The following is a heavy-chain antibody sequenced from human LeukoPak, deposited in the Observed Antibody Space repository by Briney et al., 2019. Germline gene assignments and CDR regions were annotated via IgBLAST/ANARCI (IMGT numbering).Heavy chain of an antibody. J-gene: IGHJ6*02. CDR3: AREDPQTTVPEGLDV. D-gene: IGHD4-17*01. CDR1: GGSISSYY. CDR2: IYTSGST. Sequence: SETLSLTCTVSGGSISSYYWSWIRQPPGKGLEWIGYIYTSGSTNYNPSLKSRVTISVDTSKNQFSLKLTSVTAADTAIYYCAREDPQTTVPEGLDVWGQGTTVTVSS. V-gene: IGHV4-59*01.